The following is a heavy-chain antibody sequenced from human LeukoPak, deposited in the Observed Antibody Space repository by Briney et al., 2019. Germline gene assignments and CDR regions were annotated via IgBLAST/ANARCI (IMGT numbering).Heavy chain of an antibody. J-gene: IGHJ4*02. CDR2: ISSSGEFT. Sequence: PGGSRRLSCAASGFTFHNFAMSWVRQAPGKGLEWVSSISSSGEFTFYADSVKGRFTIFRDNSRYTLYLQMNSLRAEDAAMYYCVKDRPNYYESNGDYYKRDGDFWGQGTLVTVSA. CDR3: VKDRPNYYESNGDYYKRDGDF. V-gene: IGHV3-23*01. D-gene: IGHD3-22*01. CDR1: GFTFHNFA.